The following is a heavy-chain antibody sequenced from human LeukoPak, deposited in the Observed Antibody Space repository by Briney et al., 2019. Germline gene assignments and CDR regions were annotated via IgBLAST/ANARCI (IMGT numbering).Heavy chain of an antibody. CDR1: GFTFSDYY. CDR2: ISTSGTTI. D-gene: IGHD1-26*01. Sequence: PGGSLRLSCAASGFTFSDYYMSWIRQAPGKGLEWVSYISTSGTTIRYADPVKGRFTISRDDAKNSLYLQMNNLRAEDTAAYYCARVRGSYSSDYWGQGTLVTVSS. V-gene: IGHV3-11*04. J-gene: IGHJ4*02. CDR3: ARVRGSYSSDY.